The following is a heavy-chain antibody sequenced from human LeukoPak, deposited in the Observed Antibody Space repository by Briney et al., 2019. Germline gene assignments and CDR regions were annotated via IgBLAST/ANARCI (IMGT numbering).Heavy chain of an antibody. Sequence: PGGSLRLSCAASGFTLSSYEMNWVRQAPGEGLEWVSYISSSGSTIYYADSVKGRFTISRDNAKNSLYLQMNSLRAEDTAVYYCASDNKLVGGSYSYGFDYWGQGTLVTVSS. CDR1: GFTLSSYE. J-gene: IGHJ4*02. CDR2: ISSSGSTI. CDR3: ASDNKLVGGSYSYGFDY. D-gene: IGHD1-26*01. V-gene: IGHV3-48*03.